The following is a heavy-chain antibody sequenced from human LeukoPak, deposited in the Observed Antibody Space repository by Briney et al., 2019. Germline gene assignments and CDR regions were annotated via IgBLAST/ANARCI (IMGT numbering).Heavy chain of an antibody. CDR2: MNPNSGNT. CDR1: GYTFTSYD. CDR3: ARDLQSVLRPYMDV. D-gene: IGHD3-3*01. V-gene: IGHV1-8*03. J-gene: IGHJ6*03. Sequence: GASVKVSCKASGYTFTSYDINWVRQATGQGLEWMGWMNPNSGNTGYAQKFQGRVTITRNTSISTAYMELSSLRSEDTAVYYCARDLQSVLRPYMDVWGKGTTVTVSS.